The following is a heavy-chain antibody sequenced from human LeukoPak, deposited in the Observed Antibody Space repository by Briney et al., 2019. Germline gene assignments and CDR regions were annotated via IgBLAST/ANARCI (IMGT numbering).Heavy chain of an antibody. D-gene: IGHD2-2*01. Sequence: GASVKVSCKASGYTFTGYYMHWVRQAPGQGLEWMGRINPNSGGTNYAQKFQGRVTMTRDTSISTAYMGLSRVRSDDTAVYYCARDFLVPAAPYNWFDPWGQGTLVTVSS. J-gene: IGHJ5*02. CDR2: INPNSGGT. CDR3: ARDFLVPAAPYNWFDP. V-gene: IGHV1-2*06. CDR1: GYTFTGYY.